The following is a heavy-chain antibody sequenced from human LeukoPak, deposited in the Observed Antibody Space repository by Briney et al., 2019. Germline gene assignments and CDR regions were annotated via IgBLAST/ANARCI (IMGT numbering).Heavy chain of an antibody. Sequence: RPGGSLRLSCEASGFTFDEYGMSWVRQAPGKGLKWVSGISLNGGSTGYADSVKGRFTISRDNAKNSLYLQMNSLRAEDTALYYCVRGITMFQRWGRGTLVTVSS. CDR1: GFTFDEYG. V-gene: IGHV3-20*04. CDR3: VRGITMFQR. D-gene: IGHD3-10*01. CDR2: ISLNGGST. J-gene: IGHJ1*01.